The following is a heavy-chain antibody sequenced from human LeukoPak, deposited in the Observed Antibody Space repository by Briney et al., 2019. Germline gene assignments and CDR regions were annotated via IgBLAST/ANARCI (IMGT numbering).Heavy chain of an antibody. Sequence: ASVKVSCKASGGTFSSYAISWVRQAPGQGLEWMGGIIPIFGTANYAQKFQGRVTITADESTSTAYMELSSLRSEDTAVYYCAREPREPPLRWFGESNAFDIWGQGTMVTVSS. CDR2: IIPIFGTA. CDR3: AREPREPPLRWFGESNAFDI. J-gene: IGHJ3*02. D-gene: IGHD3-10*01. V-gene: IGHV1-69*01. CDR1: GGTFSSYA.